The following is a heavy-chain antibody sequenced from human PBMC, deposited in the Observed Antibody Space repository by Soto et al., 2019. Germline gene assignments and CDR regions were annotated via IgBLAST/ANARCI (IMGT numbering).Heavy chain of an antibody. CDR2: INAGNGNT. D-gene: IGHD5-12*01. CDR1: GYTFTSYS. Sequence: ASVKVSCTASGYTFTSYSMHWVLQAPGQMLGWMGWINAGNGNTKYSQKFQGRVTITRDTSASTAYMELSSLRSEDTAVYYCAGNRGYSGYDSAFDIWGQGTMVTVSS. V-gene: IGHV1-3*01. CDR3: AGNRGYSGYDSAFDI. J-gene: IGHJ3*02.